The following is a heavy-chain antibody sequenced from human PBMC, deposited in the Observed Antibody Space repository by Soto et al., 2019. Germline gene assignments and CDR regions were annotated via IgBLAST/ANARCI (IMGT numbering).Heavy chain of an antibody. CDR2: IIPIFGTA. J-gene: IGHJ4*02. CDR1: GGTFSSYA. D-gene: IGHD3-3*01. Sequence: SVKVSCKASGGTFSSYAISWVRQAPGQGLEWMGGIIPIFGTANYAQKFQGRVTITADESTSTTYMELSSLRSEDTAVYYCARGSGFWSGYYYSRFDYWGQGTLVTVSS. CDR3: ARGSGFWSGYYYSRFDY. V-gene: IGHV1-69*13.